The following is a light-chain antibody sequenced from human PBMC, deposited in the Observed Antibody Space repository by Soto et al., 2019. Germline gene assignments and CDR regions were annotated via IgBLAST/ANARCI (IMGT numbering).Light chain of an antibody. V-gene: IGLV1-36*01. CDR2: YDD. CDR1: SSNIGNNA. Sequence: QSVLTQPPSVYEAPRQRVTISCSGSSSNIGNNAVNWYQQLPGKATQLLIYYDDLLPSGVSDRFSGSKSGTSASLAISGLQSEDEADYYCAAWDDSLNGWVFGGGTKLPVL. J-gene: IGLJ3*02. CDR3: AAWDDSLNGWV.